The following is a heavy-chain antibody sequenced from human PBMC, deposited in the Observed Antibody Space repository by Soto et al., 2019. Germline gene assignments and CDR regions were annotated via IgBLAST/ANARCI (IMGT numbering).Heavy chain of an antibody. CDR3: ARDSWVTVINGYGLDV. J-gene: IGHJ6*02. Sequence: ASVKVSCKASGYTFNTYGITWLRQAPGQGLEWMGWISGYNGNTNYTQKFQGRVTMTTDTSTSTAYLELRSLRSDDTAIYYCARDSWVTVINGYGLDVWGPGTTVTVSS. CDR2: ISGYNGNT. CDR1: GYTFNTYG. V-gene: IGHV1-18*01. D-gene: IGHD2-21*01.